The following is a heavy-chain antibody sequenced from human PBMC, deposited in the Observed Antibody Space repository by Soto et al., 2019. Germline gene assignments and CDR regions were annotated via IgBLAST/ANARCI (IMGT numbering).Heavy chain of an antibody. CDR3: ARVLNCSSTSCYGRGYYYYYMDV. V-gene: IGHV4-59*01. Sequence: SETLSLTCTVSGGSISSYYWSWIRQPPGKGLEWIGYIYYSGSTNYNPSLKSRVTISVDTSKNQFSLKLSSVTAADTAVYYCARVLNCSSTSCYGRGYYYYYMDVWGKGTTVTVSS. CDR1: GGSISSYY. CDR2: IYYSGST. J-gene: IGHJ6*03. D-gene: IGHD2-2*01.